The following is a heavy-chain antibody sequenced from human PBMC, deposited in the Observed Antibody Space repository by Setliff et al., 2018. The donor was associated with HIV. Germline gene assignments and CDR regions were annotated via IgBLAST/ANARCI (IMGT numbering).Heavy chain of an antibody. CDR1: GFTFRGYC. J-gene: IGHJ6*03. D-gene: IGHD3-10*01. V-gene: IGHV3-72*01. CDR2: SRNKANSYTT. CDR3: VRDVAATNMVRGMIYHYYFMEV. Sequence: LRLSCAASGFTFRGYCMDWVRQAPGKGLEWVARSRNKANSYTTEYAASVKGRFTISRDESENSLYLQMNSLKTEDTAVYYCVRDVAATNMVRGMIYHYYFMEVWGKGTTVTVSS.